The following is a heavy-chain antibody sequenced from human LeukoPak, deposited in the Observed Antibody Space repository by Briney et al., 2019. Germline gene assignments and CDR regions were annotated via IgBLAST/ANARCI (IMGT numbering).Heavy chain of an antibody. CDR2: IYYSGST. V-gene: IGHV4-61*05. CDR3: ARGQIPVYYYYYMDV. J-gene: IGHJ6*03. CDR1: GGSISSSSYY. Sequence: SETLSLTCTVSGGSISSSSYYWGWIRQPPGKGLEWIGYIYYSGSTNYNPSLKSRVTISVDTSKNQFSLKLSSVTAADTAVYYCARGQIPVYYYYYMDVWGKGTTVTISS.